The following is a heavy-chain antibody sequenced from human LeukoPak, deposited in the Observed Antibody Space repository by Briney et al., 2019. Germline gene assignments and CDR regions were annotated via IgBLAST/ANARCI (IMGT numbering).Heavy chain of an antibody. CDR3: AKNNGWFHLAQ. Sequence: PGGSLRLSCAVSRFNFRDHWMDWVRQAPGKGLEWVGHIKNDGSETYYLDSLKGRFSISRDNTNNALYLQMNSLRVEDTAVYYCAKNNGWFHLAQWGQGALVTVSS. D-gene: IGHD6-19*01. V-gene: IGHV3-7*03. CDR2: IKNDGSET. J-gene: IGHJ4*02. CDR1: RFNFRDHW.